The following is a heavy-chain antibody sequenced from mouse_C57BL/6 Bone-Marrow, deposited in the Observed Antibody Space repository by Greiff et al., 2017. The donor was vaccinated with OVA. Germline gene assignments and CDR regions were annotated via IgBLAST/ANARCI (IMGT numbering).Heavy chain of an antibody. Sequence: ESGPGLVKPSQSLSLTCSVTGYSITSGYYWNWIRQFPGNKLEWMGYISYDGSNNYNPSLKNRISITRDTSKNQFFLKLNSVTTEDTATYYCARDGWLLSWFAYWGQGTLVTVSA. J-gene: IGHJ3*01. CDR1: GYSITSGYY. CDR2: ISYDGSN. D-gene: IGHD2-3*01. V-gene: IGHV3-6*01. CDR3: ARDGWLLSWFAY.